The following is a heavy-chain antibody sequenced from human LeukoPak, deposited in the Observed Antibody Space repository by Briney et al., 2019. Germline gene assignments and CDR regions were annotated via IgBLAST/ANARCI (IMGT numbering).Heavy chain of an antibody. CDR3: ARSPSAGIAARPMGG. D-gene: IGHD6-6*01. CDR1: GGSISSYY. J-gene: IGHJ4*02. Sequence: ASETLSLTCTVSGGSISSYYWSWIRQPPGKGLEWIGEINHSGSTNYNPSLKSRVTISVDTSKNQFSLKLSSVTAADTAVYYCARSPSAGIAARPMGGWGQGTLVTVSS. CDR2: INHSGST. V-gene: IGHV4-34*01.